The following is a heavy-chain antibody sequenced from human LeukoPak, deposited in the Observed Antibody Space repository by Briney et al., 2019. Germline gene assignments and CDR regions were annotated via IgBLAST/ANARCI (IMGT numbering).Heavy chain of an antibody. J-gene: IGHJ6*03. D-gene: IGHD3-3*01. V-gene: IGHV3-23*01. CDR2: ISGSGGST. CDR1: GFTFSSYA. Sequence: PGGSLRLSCAASGFTFSSYAMSWVRQAPGKGLEWVSPISGSGGSTYYADSVKGRFTISRDNSKSTLYLQMNSLRAEDTAVYYCAKGRFLEWSRDYYYMDVWGKGTTVTVSS. CDR3: AKGRFLEWSRDYYYMDV.